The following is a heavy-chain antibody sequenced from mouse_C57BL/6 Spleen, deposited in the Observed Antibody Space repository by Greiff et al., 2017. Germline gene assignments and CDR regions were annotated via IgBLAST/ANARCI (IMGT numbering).Heavy chain of an antibody. CDR2: IDPSDSET. V-gene: IGHV1-52*01. J-gene: IGHJ2*01. Sequence: QVQLKQPGAELVRPGSSVKLSCKASGYTFTSYWMHWVKQRPIQGLEWIGNIDPSDSETHYNQKFKDKATLTVDKSSSTAYMQLSSLTSEDSAVYYCARGGPTGTYYFDYWGQGTTLTVSS. CDR1: GYTFTSYW. D-gene: IGHD4-1*02. CDR3: ARGGPTGTYYFDY.